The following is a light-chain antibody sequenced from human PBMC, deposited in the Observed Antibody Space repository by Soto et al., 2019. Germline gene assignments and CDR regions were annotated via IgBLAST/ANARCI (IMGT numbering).Light chain of an antibody. CDR2: RNN. CDR1: SSNIGRNY. V-gene: IGLV1-47*01. Sequence: QSVLTQPPSASGTPGQRVTISCSGSSSNIGRNYVYWYQQLPGTAPKLLIYRNNQRPSGVPDRFSGSKSGTSACLAISGLRSDDEADYFCATWDDRHVVLGGGTTLTVL. CDR3: ATWDDRHVV. J-gene: IGLJ2*01.